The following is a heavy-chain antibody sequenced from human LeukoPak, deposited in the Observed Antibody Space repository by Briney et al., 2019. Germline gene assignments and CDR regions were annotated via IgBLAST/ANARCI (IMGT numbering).Heavy chain of an antibody. CDR2: ISGSGGST. CDR1: GFTFSSYA. J-gene: IGHJ6*03. Sequence: GGSLRLSCAASGFTFSSYAMSWVRQAPGKGLEWVSAISGSGGSTYYADSVKGRFTISRDNSKNTLYLQMNSLRAEDTAVYYCAKKGLPNYYYYYYMDVWGKGTTLTVSS. D-gene: IGHD2-21*01. V-gene: IGHV3-23*01. CDR3: AKKGLPNYYYYYYMDV.